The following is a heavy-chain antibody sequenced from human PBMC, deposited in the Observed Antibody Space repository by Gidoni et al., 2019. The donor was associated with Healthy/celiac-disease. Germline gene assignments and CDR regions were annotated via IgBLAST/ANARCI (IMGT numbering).Heavy chain of an antibody. CDR3: AKDIIADAPGGGGSGSFSY. V-gene: IGHV3-9*01. D-gene: IGHD3-10*01. J-gene: IGHJ4*02. Sequence: EVQLVESGGGLVQPGRSLRLSCAASGFTFDDYAMHWVRQAPGKGLEWVSGISWNSGSIGYADSVKGRFTISRDNAKNSLYLQMNSLRAEDTALYYCAKDIIADAPGGGGSGSFSYWGQGTLVTVSS. CDR1: GFTFDDYA. CDR2: ISWNSGSI.